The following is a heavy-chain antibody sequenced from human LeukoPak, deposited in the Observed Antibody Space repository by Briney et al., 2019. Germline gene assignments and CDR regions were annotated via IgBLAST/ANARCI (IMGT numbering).Heavy chain of an antibody. CDR3: ARGPIVDYGDYSPFDY. V-gene: IGHV1-18*01. CDR2: TSAYNGNT. CDR1: GYTFTSYG. Sequence: ASVKVSCKASGYTFTSYGISWVRQAPGQGLEWMGWTSAYNGNTNYAQKLQGRVTMTTDTSTGTAYMELRSLRSDDTAVYYCARGPIVDYGDYSPFDYWGQGTLVTVSS. J-gene: IGHJ4*02. D-gene: IGHD4-17*01.